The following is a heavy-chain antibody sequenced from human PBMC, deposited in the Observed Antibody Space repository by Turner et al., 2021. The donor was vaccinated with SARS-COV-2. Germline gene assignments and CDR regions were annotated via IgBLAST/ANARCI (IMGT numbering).Heavy chain of an antibody. CDR3: ERAGSSGYQRLYRERSYYYYYMDV. CDR1: GFHYSSYW. CDR2: IKSDGSST. J-gene: IGHJ6*03. D-gene: IGHD2-2*02. Sequence: EVRLVASGGGVVHPGGSLRLYCAASGFHYSSYWMYWIRQAPGKVLVWVSRIKSDGSSTSYADSVKGRFTISRDNAKNTLYQQMNSMRAEDTAVYYCERAGSSGYQRLYRERSYYYYYMDVWGKGTTVTVSS. V-gene: IGHV3-74*01.